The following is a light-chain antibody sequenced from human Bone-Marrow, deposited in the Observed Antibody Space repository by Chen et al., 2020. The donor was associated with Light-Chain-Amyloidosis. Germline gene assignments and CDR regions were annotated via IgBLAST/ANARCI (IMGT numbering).Light chain of an antibody. J-gene: IGLJ2*01. CDR3: QSADSSGTYEVI. V-gene: IGLV3-25*03. Sequence: SYELTQPPSVSVSPGQTARITCSGDDLPTKYAYWYQQKPGQAPVLVIHRDTERPSGISERFSCSSSWITATLTISGGQAEDEADYHCQSADSSGTYEVIFGGGTKLTVL. CDR1: DLPTKY. CDR2: RDT.